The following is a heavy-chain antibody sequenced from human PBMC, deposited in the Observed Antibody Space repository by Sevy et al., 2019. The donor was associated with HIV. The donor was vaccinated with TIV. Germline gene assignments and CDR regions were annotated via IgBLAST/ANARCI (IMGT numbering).Heavy chain of an antibody. CDR1: GFTFTSYG. J-gene: IGHJ6*02. V-gene: IGHV1-18*01. D-gene: IGHD2-2*01. CDR3: ARMGGHCISSNSYYYYGMGV. CDR2: ISGHNGNT. Sequence: ASVKVSCKTSGFTFTSYGISWVRQAPGQGLEWMGWISGHNGNTDYAQNFQGRVIMTTDTSTSTAYMELRSLRSDDTAVYYCARMGGHCISSNSYYYYGMGVWGQGTTVTVSS.